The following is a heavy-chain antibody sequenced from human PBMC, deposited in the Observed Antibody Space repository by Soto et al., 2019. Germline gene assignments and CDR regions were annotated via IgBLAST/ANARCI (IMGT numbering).Heavy chain of an antibody. V-gene: IGHV3-30*03. CDR2: ISYDGSNK. CDR3: AERSTSCYICAFDI. Sequence: GGSLRLSCAASGFTFSSYGMHWVRQAPGKGLEWVAVISYDGSNKYYADSVKGRFTISRDNSKNTLYLQMNSLRAEDTAVYYCAERSTSCYICAFDIWGQGTMVTVSS. CDR1: GFTFSSYG. D-gene: IGHD2-2*02. J-gene: IGHJ3*02.